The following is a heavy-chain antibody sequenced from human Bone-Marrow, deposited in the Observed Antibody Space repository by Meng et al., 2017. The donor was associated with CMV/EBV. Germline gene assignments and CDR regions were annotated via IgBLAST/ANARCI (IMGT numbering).Heavy chain of an antibody. CDR1: GFTFSSYA. Sequence: GGSLRLSCAASGFTFSSYAMHWVRQAPGKGLEWVAVISYDGSNKYYADSVKGRFTISRDNSKNTLYLQMNSLRAEDTAVYYCATTYCGGDYYSRGLGYWGQGTLVTVSS. J-gene: IGHJ4*02. V-gene: IGHV3-30-3*01. D-gene: IGHD2-21*01. CDR2: ISYDGSNK. CDR3: ATTYCGGDYYSRGLGY.